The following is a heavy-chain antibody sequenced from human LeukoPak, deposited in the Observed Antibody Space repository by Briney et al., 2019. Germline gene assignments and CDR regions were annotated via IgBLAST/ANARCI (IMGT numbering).Heavy chain of an antibody. J-gene: IGHJ4*02. CDR2: IKHSGST. V-gene: IGHV4-34*01. CDR1: VGSFSGYY. CDR3: ARGGDGYNYFDY. Sequence: SETLSLTCAVYVGSFSGYYWSWIRQPPGKGLEWIGEIKHSGSTNYNPSLKSRVTISLDTSKNQFSLKVSSVTAADTAVYYCARGGDGYNYFDYWGQGTLVTVSS. D-gene: IGHD5-24*01.